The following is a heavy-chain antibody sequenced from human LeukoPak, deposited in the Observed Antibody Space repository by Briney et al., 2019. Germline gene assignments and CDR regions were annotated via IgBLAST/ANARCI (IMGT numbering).Heavy chain of an antibody. D-gene: IGHD6-13*01. CDR3: ARGVIAAAGDAFDI. CDR2: IYYSGST. Sequence: SETLSLTCTVSGGSISSYYWSCIRQPPGKGLEWIGYIYYSGSTNYNPSPKSRVTISVDTSKNQFSLKLSSVTAADTAVYYCARGVIAAAGDAFDIWGQGTMVTVSS. J-gene: IGHJ3*02. V-gene: IGHV4-59*01. CDR1: GGSISSYY.